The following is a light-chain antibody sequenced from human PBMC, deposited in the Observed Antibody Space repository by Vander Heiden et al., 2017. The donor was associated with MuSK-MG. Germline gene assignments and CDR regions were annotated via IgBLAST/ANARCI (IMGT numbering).Light chain of an antibody. V-gene: IGLV1-36*01. Sequence: QSLLTQPPSVSGAPTQRVTFSCSGSTSNVGENAVNWYQQFPGKAPRLLIYYNDLLFSGVSDRFSGSKSGTSASLAISGLQSEDEADYYCATWDDTLDGPVFGGGTKLT. CDR1: TSNVGENA. CDR3: ATWDDTLDGPV. CDR2: YND. J-gene: IGLJ3*02.